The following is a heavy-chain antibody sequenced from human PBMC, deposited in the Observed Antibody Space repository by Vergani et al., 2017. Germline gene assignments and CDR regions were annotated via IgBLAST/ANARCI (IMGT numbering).Heavy chain of an antibody. D-gene: IGHD3-22*01. J-gene: IGHJ2*01. CDR2: IIPIFGTA. V-gene: IGHV1-69*12. CDR1: GGTFSSYA. CDR3: ARGGSYYDDSSHRWYFDR. Sequence: QVQLVQSGAEVKKPGSSVKVSCKASGGTFSSYAISWVRQAPGQGLEWMGGIIPIFGTANYAQKFQGRVTITADESTSTAYMELSSLRSEETAVYYCARGGSYYDDSSHRWYFDRWGRGTLVTVSS.